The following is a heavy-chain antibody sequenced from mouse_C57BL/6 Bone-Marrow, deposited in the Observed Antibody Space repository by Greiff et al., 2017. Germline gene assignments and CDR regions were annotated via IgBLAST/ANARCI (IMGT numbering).Heavy chain of an antibody. CDR3: ARWGGRGYFDY. CDR1: GYAFTNYL. D-gene: IGHD3-3*01. Sequence: QVQLKQSGAELVRPGTSVKVSCKASGYAFTNYLIEWVKQRPGQGLEWIGVINPGSGGTNYNEKFKGKATLTADKSSSTAYMQLSSLTSEDSAVYVCARWGGRGYFDYWGQGTTLTVSS. J-gene: IGHJ2*01. CDR2: INPGSGGT. V-gene: IGHV1-54*01.